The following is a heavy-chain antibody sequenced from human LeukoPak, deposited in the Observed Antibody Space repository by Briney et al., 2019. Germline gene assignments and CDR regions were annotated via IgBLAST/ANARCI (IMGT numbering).Heavy chain of an antibody. J-gene: IGHJ4*02. CDR1: GVSISSGGYY. CDR3: ARELPSSSGVNPIDY. D-gene: IGHD6-6*01. CDR2: IYHSGST. Sequence: RSSQTLSLTCTVSGVSISSGGYYWSWIRQPPGKGLEWIGYIYHSGSTYYNPSLKSRVTISVDRSKNQFSLKLSSVTAADTAVYYCARELPSSSGVNPIDYWGQGTLVTVSS. V-gene: IGHV4-30-2*01.